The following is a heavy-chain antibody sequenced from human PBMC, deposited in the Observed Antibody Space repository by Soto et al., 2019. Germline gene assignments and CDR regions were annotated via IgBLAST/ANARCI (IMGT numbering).Heavy chain of an antibody. Sequence: PSETLSLTCNVSGGPINSPDYYWTWIRKSPGKGLEWIGYLYFNGGTQYNPSLRTPISMSLDTSKRHFPLKMRSVTGADTAVYYCARGISKYSSWYEPHTWFDAWGQGALVTVSS. CDR1: GGPINSPDYY. CDR3: ARGISKYSSWYEPHTWFDA. CDR2: LYFNGGT. D-gene: IGHD6-13*01. V-gene: IGHV4-30-4*01. J-gene: IGHJ5*02.